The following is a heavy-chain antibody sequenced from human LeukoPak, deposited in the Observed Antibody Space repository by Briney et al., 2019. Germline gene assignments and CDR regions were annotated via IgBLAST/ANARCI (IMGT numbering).Heavy chain of an antibody. CDR1: GFTFDDYA. J-gene: IGHJ6*03. V-gene: IGHV3-9*01. CDR2: INWNSGNL. Sequence: GGSLRLSCTASGFTFDDYAMHWVRQTPGKGLEWVSGINWNSGNLGHADSVKGRFTISRDNAKNSLYLQMNSLRAEDTALYYCAKGLSLYYYYYYMDVWGKGTTVTISS. D-gene: IGHD3-16*01. CDR3: AKGLSLYYYYYYMDV.